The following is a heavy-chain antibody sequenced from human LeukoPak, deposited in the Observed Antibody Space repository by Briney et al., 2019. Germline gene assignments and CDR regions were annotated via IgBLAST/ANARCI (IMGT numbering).Heavy chain of an antibody. J-gene: IGHJ4*02. CDR2: IIPILGIA. V-gene: IGHV1-69*04. CDR3: ARLKWLLLDYFDY. CDR1: GGTFSSYA. D-gene: IGHD3-22*01. Sequence: ASVKVSCKASGGTFSSYAISWVRQAPGQGLEWMGRIIPILGIANYAQKFQGRVTITADKSTSTAYMELSSLRSEDTAVYYCARLKWLLLDYFDYWGQGTLVTVSS.